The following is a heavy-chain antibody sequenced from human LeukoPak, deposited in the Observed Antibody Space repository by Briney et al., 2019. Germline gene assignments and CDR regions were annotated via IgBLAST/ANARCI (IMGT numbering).Heavy chain of an antibody. V-gene: IGHV4-31*03. CDR2: IYYSGST. CDR3: ARDYYDSSGYYFHDY. D-gene: IGHD3-22*01. CDR1: GGSISSGGYY. J-gene: IGHJ4*02. Sequence: SQTLSLTCTVSGGSISSGGYYWSWIRQHPGKGLEWIGYIYYSGSTYYNPSLKSRVTISVGTSKNQFSLKLSSVTAADTAVYYCARDYYDSSGYYFHDYWGQGTLVTVSS.